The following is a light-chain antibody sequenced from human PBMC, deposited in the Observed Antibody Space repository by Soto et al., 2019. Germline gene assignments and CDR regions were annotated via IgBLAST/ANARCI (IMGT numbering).Light chain of an antibody. CDR3: QQLKSSPLT. Sequence: DIQWTQSPSFLSASVGERVTITCRASQGIRSSLAWYQQRGGKAPKIXIYAAPTLQSGAPSRFSGSGAGTEFALTISSLQPEDSATDYCQQLKSSPLTFGGGTKVDIK. CDR1: QGIRSS. CDR2: AAP. J-gene: IGKJ4*01. V-gene: IGKV1-9*01.